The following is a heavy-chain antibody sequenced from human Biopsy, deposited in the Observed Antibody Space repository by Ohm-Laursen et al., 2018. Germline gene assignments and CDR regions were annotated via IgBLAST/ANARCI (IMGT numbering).Heavy chain of an antibody. V-gene: IGHV3-23*01. Sequence: SLRLSCAASVFTFSRHAMSWVRQAPGKRLELVSAISGSGRTYYADSVKGRITISRDNSKNTLFLQLSSLRSEDTAGYHCAKDRELNLLAGLDPWGQGTLVTVSS. D-gene: IGHD1-7*01. J-gene: IGHJ5*01. CDR3: AKDRELNLLAGLDP. CDR1: VFTFSRHA. CDR2: ISGSGRT.